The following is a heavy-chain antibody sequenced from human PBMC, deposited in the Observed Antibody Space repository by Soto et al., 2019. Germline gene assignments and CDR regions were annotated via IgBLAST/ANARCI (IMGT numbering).Heavy chain of an antibody. CDR1: GFTFSSYA. Sequence: RSLRLSCAASGFTFSSYAMHWVRQAPGKGLEWVAVISYDGSNKYYADSVKGRFTISRDNSKNTLYLQMNSLRAEDTAVYYCARDAIQCSSTSCYGYYYYGMDVWGQGTTVTVSS. D-gene: IGHD2-2*01. CDR2: ISYDGSNK. J-gene: IGHJ6*02. CDR3: ARDAIQCSSTSCYGYYYYGMDV. V-gene: IGHV3-30-3*01.